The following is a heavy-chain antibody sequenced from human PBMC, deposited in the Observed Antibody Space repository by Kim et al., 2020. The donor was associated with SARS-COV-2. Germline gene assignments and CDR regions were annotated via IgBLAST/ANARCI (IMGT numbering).Heavy chain of an antibody. D-gene: IGHD2-15*01. Sequence: GGSLRLSCAASGFTFSNYAIGWVRQAPGKGLEWVSVISGRDGTTYYADSVKGHFTISRDNSKDTLYLQMNSLRAEDTAIYYCAKSRYLNWYFDLWGRGTLVTVSS. CDR3: AKSRYLNWYFDL. J-gene: IGHJ2*01. CDR1: GFTFSNYA. CDR2: ISGRDGTT. V-gene: IGHV3-23*01.